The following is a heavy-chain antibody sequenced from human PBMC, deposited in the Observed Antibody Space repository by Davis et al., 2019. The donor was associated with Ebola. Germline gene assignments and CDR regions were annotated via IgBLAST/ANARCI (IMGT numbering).Heavy chain of an antibody. D-gene: IGHD4-17*01. V-gene: IGHV1-2*04. CDR1: GYTFTGYY. Sequence: ASVKVSCKASGYTFTGYYMHWVRQAPGQGLEWMGWINPNSGGTNYAQKFQGWVTMTRDTSISTAYMELSRLRSDDTAVYYCARGAYGAYEGWYFDLWGRGTLVTVSS. CDR3: ARGAYGAYEGWYFDL. CDR2: INPNSGGT. J-gene: IGHJ2*01.